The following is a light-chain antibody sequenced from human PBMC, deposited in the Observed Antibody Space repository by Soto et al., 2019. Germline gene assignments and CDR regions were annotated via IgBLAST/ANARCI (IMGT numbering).Light chain of an antibody. CDR3: QYQGT. CDR1: QSVGRRY. V-gene: IGKV3-20*01. CDR2: DTS. Sequence: IVLTQSPGTLSLSPGVRATLSCRASQSVGRRYLAWYQQKPGQAPILLIYDTSERASDIPDRFSGSGSGTDFTLTISRLVPEDFAVYYCQYQGTFGGGTKVEIK. J-gene: IGKJ4*01.